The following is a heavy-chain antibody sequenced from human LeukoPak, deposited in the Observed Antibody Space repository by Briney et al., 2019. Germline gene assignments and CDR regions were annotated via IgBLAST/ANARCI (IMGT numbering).Heavy chain of an antibody. CDR3: ARQPAGYYGKTGYYPYYFDY. D-gene: IGHD3-22*01. CDR1: GRSFSSYY. J-gene: IGHJ4*02. V-gene: IGHV4-59*08. CDR2: IYYTGST. Sequence: SETLSLTCAVYGRSFSSYYWSWVRQPPGKGLEWIGYIYYTGSTKYGPSLNSRVTISLDTSKNQFSLKLSSVTAADTAVYYCARQPAGYYGKTGYYPYYFDYWGQGTLVTVSS.